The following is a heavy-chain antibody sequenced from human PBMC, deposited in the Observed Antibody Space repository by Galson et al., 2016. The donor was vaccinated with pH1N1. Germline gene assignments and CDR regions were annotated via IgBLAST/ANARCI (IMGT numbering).Heavy chain of an antibody. CDR1: GDAFVGHY. V-gene: IGHV1-2*02. CDR3: AKDRNNYDSSGYYTYYYYGLDV. D-gene: IGHD3-22*01. Sequence: SVKVSCKASGDAFVGHYIHWVRQAPGQGLEWMGWINPNSGGTKYAQKFQGRVTMIRDASTTTGYMELSRLTSDDTAVYYCAKDRNNYDSSGYYTYYYYGLDVWGQGTTVIVSS. CDR2: INPNSGGT. J-gene: IGHJ6*02.